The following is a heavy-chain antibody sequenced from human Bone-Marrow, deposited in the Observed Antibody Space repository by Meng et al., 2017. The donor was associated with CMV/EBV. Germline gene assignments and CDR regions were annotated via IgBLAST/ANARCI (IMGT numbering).Heavy chain of an antibody. V-gene: IGHV3-48*03. Sequence: GESLKISCAASGFTFSSYEMNWVRQAPGKGLEWVSYISSSGSTIYYADSVKGRFTISRDNAKNSLYLQMNSLRAEDTAVYYCARENGVFYGDYIDYRGQGTLVTVSS. J-gene: IGHJ4*02. CDR1: GFTFSSYE. CDR3: ARENGVFYGDYIDY. D-gene: IGHD4-17*01. CDR2: ISSSGSTI.